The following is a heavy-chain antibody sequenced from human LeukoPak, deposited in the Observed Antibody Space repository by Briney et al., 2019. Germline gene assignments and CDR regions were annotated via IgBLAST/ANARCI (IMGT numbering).Heavy chain of an antibody. J-gene: IGHJ3*02. CDR2: INSDGSST. V-gene: IGHV3-74*01. D-gene: IGHD3-22*01. CDR1: GFTFSSYW. CDR3: ACAYYYGGDDAFDI. Sequence: LPGGSLRLSCAASGFTFSSYWMHWVRQAPGKGLVWVSRINSDGSSTSYADSVKGRFTISRDNAKNTLFLQMNSLRPEDTAVYYCACAYYYGGDDAFDIWGQGTMVTVSS.